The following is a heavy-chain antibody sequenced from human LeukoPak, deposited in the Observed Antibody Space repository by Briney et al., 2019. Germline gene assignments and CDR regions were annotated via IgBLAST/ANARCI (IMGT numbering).Heavy chain of an antibody. D-gene: IGHD3-10*01. CDR3: ARAGLLWFGELLLFDY. CDR1: GYTFTGYY. J-gene: IGHJ4*02. V-gene: IGHV1-2*02. CDR2: INPNSGGT. Sequence: ASVKVSCKASGYTFTGYYMHWVRQAPGQGLEWMGWINPNSGGTNYAQKLQGRVTMTTDTSTSTAYMELRSLRSDDTAVYYCARAGLLWFGELLLFDYWGQGTLVTVSS.